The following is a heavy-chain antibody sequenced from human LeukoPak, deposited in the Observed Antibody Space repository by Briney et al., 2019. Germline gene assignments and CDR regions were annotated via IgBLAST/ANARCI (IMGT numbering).Heavy chain of an antibody. CDR3: ARGLERYYGSGSYYTDWFDP. V-gene: IGHV4-34*01. J-gene: IGHJ5*02. CDR2: INHSGST. Sequence: SETLSLTCAVYGGSFSGYYWSWIRQPPGKGLEWIGEINHSGSTNYNPSLKSRVTISVDTSKNQFSLKLSSVTAADTAVYYCARGLERYYGSGSYYTDWFDPWAREPWSPSPQ. D-gene: IGHD3-10*01. CDR1: GGSFSGYY.